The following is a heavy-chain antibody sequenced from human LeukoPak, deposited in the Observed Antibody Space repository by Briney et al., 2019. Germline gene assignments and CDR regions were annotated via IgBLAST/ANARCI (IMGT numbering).Heavy chain of an antibody. J-gene: IGHJ4*02. Sequence: PRGSLRLSCAASGVTFSIYSMNWVREAPGKGLEWVLSITSSSSSYIYYADSVKGRFTISRDNAKNSLYLQMNSLRAEDTAVYDCARGSGSYSANWGEGNLVTVSS. CDR1: GVTFSIYS. CDR2: ITSSSSSYI. V-gene: IGHV3-21*01. CDR3: ARGSGSYSAN. D-gene: IGHD1-26*01.